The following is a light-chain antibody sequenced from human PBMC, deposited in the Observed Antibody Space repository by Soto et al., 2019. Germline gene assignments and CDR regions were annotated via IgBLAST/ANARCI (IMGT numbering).Light chain of an antibody. CDR2: EGS. CDR3: CSYAGSSTFFYV. V-gene: IGLV2-23*03. Sequence: QSALTHPASVSGSPGQSITISCTGTSSDVGSYNLVSWYQQHPGKAPKLMIYEGSKRPSGVSNRSSGSKSGNTASLTIPGLQAEDEADYYCCSYAGSSTFFYVLGTGTKGTVL. CDR1: SSDVGSYNL. J-gene: IGLJ1*01.